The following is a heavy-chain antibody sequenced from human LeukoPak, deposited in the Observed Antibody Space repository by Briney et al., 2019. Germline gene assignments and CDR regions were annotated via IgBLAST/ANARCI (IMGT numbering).Heavy chain of an antibody. Sequence: ASVTVSCKASGYTFTSYGISWVRQAPGQGLEWMGWISAYNGNTNYAQKLQGRVTMTTDTSQRTADMELRRLRSDDTAVYYCAAGSVRGVELDYWGQGTLVTVSS. CDR2: ISAYNGNT. J-gene: IGHJ4*02. CDR1: GYTFTSYG. V-gene: IGHV1-18*01. D-gene: IGHD3-10*01. CDR3: AAGSVRGVELDY.